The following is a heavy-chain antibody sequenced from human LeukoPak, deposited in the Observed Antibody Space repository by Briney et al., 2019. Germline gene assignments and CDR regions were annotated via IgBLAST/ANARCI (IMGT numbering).Heavy chain of an antibody. D-gene: IGHD3-16*02. Sequence: SETLSLTCTVSGGSISSSSYYWGWIRQPPGKGLEWIGSIYYSGSTYYNPSLKSRVTISVDTSKNQFSLKLSSATAADTAVYYCARSTMITFGGVIPHYFDYWGQGTLVTVSS. CDR2: IYYSGST. J-gene: IGHJ4*02. V-gene: IGHV4-39*01. CDR1: GGSISSSSYY. CDR3: ARSTMITFGGVIPHYFDY.